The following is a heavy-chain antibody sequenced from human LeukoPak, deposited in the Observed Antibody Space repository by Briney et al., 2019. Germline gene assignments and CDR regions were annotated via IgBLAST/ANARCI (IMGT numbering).Heavy chain of an antibody. CDR1: GFTFSGYA. Sequence: PGGSLRLSCAASGFTFSGYAMTWVRQAPGKGRQWVSAITGSGDSTYYADSVKGRFIISRDNSKNTLYLQMNSQRAEDTAVYYCAKRLAVAGQYYFDYWGQGTLVTVSS. CDR2: ITGSGDST. V-gene: IGHV3-23*01. CDR3: AKRLAVAGQYYFDY. J-gene: IGHJ4*02. D-gene: IGHD6-19*01.